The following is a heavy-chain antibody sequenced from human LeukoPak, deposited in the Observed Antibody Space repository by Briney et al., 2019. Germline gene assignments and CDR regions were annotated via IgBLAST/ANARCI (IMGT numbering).Heavy chain of an antibody. CDR3: AKYYHYYCMDV. CDR1: RFPFCRYE. CDR2: INSSGSAI. V-gene: IGHV3-48*03. J-gene: IGHJ6*01. Sequence: GGALRLHCAACRFPFCRYEMNWVPHAPGKGLEWVSYINSSGSAIYYADSVMTRFTISRDNAKKSLYMQMNSLRAEDTAVYYCAKYYHYYCMDVWGKGTTVTVS.